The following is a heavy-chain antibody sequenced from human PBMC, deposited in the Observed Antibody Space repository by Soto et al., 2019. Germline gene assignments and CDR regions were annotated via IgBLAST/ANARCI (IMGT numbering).Heavy chain of an antibody. CDR3: TREYEAHLVRRFYYYYYMDD. CDR1: GFTFSGSA. V-gene: IGHV3-73*01. Sequence: EVQLVESGGGLVQPGGSLKLSCAASGFTFSGSAMHWVRQASGKGLEWVGRIRSKANSYATAYAASVKGRFTISRDDSKNTPYLQMNSLKTEDKAVDFCTREYEAHLVRRFYYYYYMDDWGKGTTVTVSS. J-gene: IGHJ6*03. D-gene: IGHD6-13*01. CDR2: IRSKANSYAT.